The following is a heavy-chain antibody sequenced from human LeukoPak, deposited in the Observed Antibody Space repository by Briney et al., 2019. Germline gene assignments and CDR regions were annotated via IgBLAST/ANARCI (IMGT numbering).Heavy chain of an antibody. J-gene: IGHJ4*02. CDR2: MNPNSGNT. CDR3: ARGGGSSFPGDY. D-gene: IGHD6-13*01. Sequence: ASVKVSCKASGYTFTSYDINWVRQATGQGLEWMGWMNPNSGNTGYAQKFQGRITMTRNTSITTAYMELRSLISEDTAVYYCARGGGSSFPGDYWGQGTLVTVSS. V-gene: IGHV1-8*01. CDR1: GYTFTSYD.